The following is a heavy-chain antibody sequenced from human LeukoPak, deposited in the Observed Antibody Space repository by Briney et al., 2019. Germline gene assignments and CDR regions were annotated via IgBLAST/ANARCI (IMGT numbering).Heavy chain of an antibody. CDR1: GGSISSYY. CDR3: AARGAAAGKGDY. CDR2: IYYSGST. D-gene: IGHD6-13*01. V-gene: IGHV4-59*01. Sequence: PSETLSLTCTVSGGSISSYYWSWIRQPPGKGLEWIGYIYYSGSTNYNPPLKSRVTISVDTSKNQFSLKLSSVTAADTAVYYCAARGAAAGKGDYWGQGTLVTVSS. J-gene: IGHJ4*02.